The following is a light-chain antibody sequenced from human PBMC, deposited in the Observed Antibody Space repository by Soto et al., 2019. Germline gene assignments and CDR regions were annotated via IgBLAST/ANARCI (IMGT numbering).Light chain of an antibody. Sequence: QSVLTQPRSVSGSAGQSVTISCTGTSSDVGGYNYVSWYQQHPGKAPKLMIYDVSKRPSGVPDRFSGSKSGNTASLTISGLQAEDEADYYCCSYAGSYTFGGYVFGTGTKVTVL. V-gene: IGLV2-11*01. CDR3: CSYAGSYTFGGYV. J-gene: IGLJ1*01. CDR1: SSDVGGYNY. CDR2: DVS.